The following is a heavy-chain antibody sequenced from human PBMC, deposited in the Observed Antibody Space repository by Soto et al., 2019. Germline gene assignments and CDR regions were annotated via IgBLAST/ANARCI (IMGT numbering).Heavy chain of an antibody. Sequence: SETLSLTCAVSGGPISSSGWWSWVRQPPGKGLEWIGEIYHTGSLNYNPSFKSRVTLSVDKSKNQFSLKMTSLTAADTAVYYCARSSPTLDRTTWYWFDPWGQGIPVTVSS. CDR3: ARSSPTLDRTTWYWFDP. V-gene: IGHV4-4*02. CDR1: GGPISSSGW. D-gene: IGHD6-13*01. CDR2: IYHTGSL. J-gene: IGHJ5*02.